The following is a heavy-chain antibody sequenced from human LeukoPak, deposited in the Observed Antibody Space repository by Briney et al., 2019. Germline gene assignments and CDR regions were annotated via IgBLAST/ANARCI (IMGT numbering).Heavy chain of an antibody. CDR3: ARGNYDYYDH. Sequence: SETLSLTCAVYGGSFSGYHWSWIRQPPGKGLEWIGEINHGGSTNYNSSLKSRVTISVDTSKNQFSLKVSSVTAADTAVYYCARGNYDYYDHWGQGTLVTVSS. J-gene: IGHJ4*02. CDR1: GGSFSGYH. V-gene: IGHV4-34*01. CDR2: INHGGST. D-gene: IGHD1-7*01.